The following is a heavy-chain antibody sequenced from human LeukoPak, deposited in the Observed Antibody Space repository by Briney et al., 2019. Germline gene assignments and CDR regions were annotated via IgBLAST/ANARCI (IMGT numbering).Heavy chain of an antibody. Sequence: GASVKVSCKASGYTFTSYGISWVRQAPGQGLEWMGWISAYNGNTNYAQKLQGRVTMTTDTSTSTAYMELRSLRSDNTAVYYCARNARARGGGATFCDYWGQGTLVTVSS. D-gene: IGHD1-26*01. CDR1: GYTFTSYG. V-gene: IGHV1-18*01. CDR2: ISAYNGNT. J-gene: IGHJ4*02. CDR3: ARNARARGGGATFCDY.